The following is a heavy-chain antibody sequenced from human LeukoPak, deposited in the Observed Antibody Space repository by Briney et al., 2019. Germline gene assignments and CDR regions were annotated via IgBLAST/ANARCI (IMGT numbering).Heavy chain of an antibody. CDR3: ARDLPIVGATGHDY. J-gene: IGHJ4*02. V-gene: IGHV3-21*01. Sequence: PGGSVRLSCAASGFTFSSYSMNWVRQAPGKGLEWVSSISSSSSYIYYADSVKGRFTISRDNAKNSLYLQMNSLRAEDTAVYYCARDLPIVGATGHDYWGQGTLVTVSS. CDR2: ISSSSSYI. CDR1: GFTFSSYS. D-gene: IGHD1-26*01.